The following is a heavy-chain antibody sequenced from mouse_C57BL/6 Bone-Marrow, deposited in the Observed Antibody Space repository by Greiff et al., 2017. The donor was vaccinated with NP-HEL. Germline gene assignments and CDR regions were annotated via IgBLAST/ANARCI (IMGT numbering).Heavy chain of an antibody. CDR2: INPNNGGT. V-gene: IGHV1-18*01. J-gene: IGHJ1*03. CDR1: GYTFTDYN. CDR3: ARLNWYFDV. Sequence: VHVKQSGPELVKPGASVKIPCKASGYTFTDYNMDWVKQSHGKSLEWIGDINPNNGGTIYNQKFKGKATLTVDKSSSTAYMELRSLTSEDTAVYYCARLNWYFDVWGTGTTVTVSS.